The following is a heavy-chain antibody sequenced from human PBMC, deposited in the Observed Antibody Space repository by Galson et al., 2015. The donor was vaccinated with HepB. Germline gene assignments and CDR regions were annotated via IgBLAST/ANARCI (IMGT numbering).Heavy chain of an antibody. V-gene: IGHV3-53*01. D-gene: IGHD3-3*01. J-gene: IGHJ4*02. CDR2: IYSGGST. CDR1: GFTVSSNY. CDR3: ARDGSMGLRFLEWLLY. Sequence: SLRLSCAASGFTVSSNYMSWVRQAPGKGLEWVSVIYSGGSTYYADSVKGRFTISRDNSKNTLYLQMNSLRAEDTAVYYCARDGSMGLRFLEWLLYWGQGTLVTVSS.